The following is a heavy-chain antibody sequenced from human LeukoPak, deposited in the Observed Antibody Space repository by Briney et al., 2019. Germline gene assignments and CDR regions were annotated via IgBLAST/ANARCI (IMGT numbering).Heavy chain of an antibody. CDR1: GGSFSGYY. Sequence: PSETLSLTCAVYGGSFSGYYWSWIRQPPGKGLEWIGGINHSGSTKYNPSLKSRVTISVDTSKNQFSLKLSSVTAADTAVYYCARGGTTVTPGLLWFDPWGQGTLVTVSS. D-gene: IGHD4-17*01. CDR2: INHSGST. V-gene: IGHV4-34*01. CDR3: ARGGTTVTPGLLWFDP. J-gene: IGHJ5*02.